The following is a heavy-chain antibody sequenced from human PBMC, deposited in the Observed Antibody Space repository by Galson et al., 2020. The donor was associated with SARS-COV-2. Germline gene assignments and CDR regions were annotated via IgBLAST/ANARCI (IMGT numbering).Heavy chain of an antibody. J-gene: IGHJ5*02. CDR1: GGSISTGNDY. Sequence: ASETLSLTCTVSGGSISTGNDYWGWIRQPPGKGLECIGSVYYSGSTYYNPSFKSRVTISVDTSKNEFSLSLTSITAADTAVYYCVREIAAAHGDHWFDPWGQGTLVTVSS. D-gene: IGHD6-13*01. V-gene: IGHV4-39*07. CDR2: VYYSGST. CDR3: VREIAAAHGDHWFDP.